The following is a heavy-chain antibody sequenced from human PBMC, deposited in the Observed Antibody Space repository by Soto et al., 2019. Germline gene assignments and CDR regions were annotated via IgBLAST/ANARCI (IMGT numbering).Heavy chain of an antibody. CDR2: ISSSGSTI. J-gene: IGHJ4*02. Sequence: GGSLRLSCAASGFTFRGDAMSWVRQAPGKGLEWVSYISSSGSTIYYADSVKGRFTISRDNAKNSLYLQMNSLRAEDTAVYYCARENHPGDFDYWGQGTLVTVSS. CDR1: GFTFRGDA. V-gene: IGHV3-11*01. CDR3: ARENHPGDFDY.